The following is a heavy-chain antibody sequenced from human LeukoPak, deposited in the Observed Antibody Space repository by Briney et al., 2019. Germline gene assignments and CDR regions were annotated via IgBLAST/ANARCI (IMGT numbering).Heavy chain of an antibody. J-gene: IGHJ4*02. V-gene: IGHV3-20*04. CDR2: INWNGGST. CDR1: GFTFDDYG. D-gene: IGHD3-16*01. Sequence: GGSLRLSCAASGFTFDDYGMSWVRQAPGKGLEWVSGINWNGGSTGYADSVKGRFTISRDNAKNSLYLQMNSLRAEDTALYYCARDGPDYAWGSYDYFDYWGQGTLVTVSS. CDR3: ARDGPDYAWGSYDYFDY.